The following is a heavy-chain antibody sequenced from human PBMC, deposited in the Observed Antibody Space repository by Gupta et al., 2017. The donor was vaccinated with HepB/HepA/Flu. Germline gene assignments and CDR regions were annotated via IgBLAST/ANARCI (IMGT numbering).Heavy chain of an antibody. CDR2: INSDGSST. J-gene: IGHJ3*02. V-gene: IGHV3-74*01. CDR3: AITGAGTRNAFII. CDR1: GFTVSSYW. D-gene: IGHD6-19*01. Sequence: EVQLVESGGGLVQPGGSLRLACAASGFTVSSYWRHWVSQAPGKGLVWVSMINSDGSSTNCPKPVSCRFTISRHNAKKTWYLQMKGLSAEDTDVYYFAITGAGTRNAFIIGGQGTIVTVFS.